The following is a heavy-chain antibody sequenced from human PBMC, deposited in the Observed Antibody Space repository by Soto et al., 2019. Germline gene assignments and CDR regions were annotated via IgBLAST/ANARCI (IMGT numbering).Heavy chain of an antibody. V-gene: IGHV2-26*01. CDR1: GFSLSNARMG. J-gene: IGHJ6*03. D-gene: IGHD2-15*01. CDR2: IFSNDEK. CDR3: ARVNIVVVVAARGAPIMDV. Sequence: ESGPTLVNPTETLTLTCTVSGFSLSNARMGVSWIRRPPGKALEWLAHIFSNDEKSYSTSLKSRLTISKDTSKSQVVLTMTNMDPVDTATYYCARVNIVVVVAARGAPIMDVWGKGT.